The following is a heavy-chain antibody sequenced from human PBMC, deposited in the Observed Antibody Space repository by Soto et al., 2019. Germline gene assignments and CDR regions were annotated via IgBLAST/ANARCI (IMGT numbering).Heavy chain of an antibody. CDR3: AREGYYYDSSGSIDY. V-gene: IGHV4-34*01. CDR2: INHSGST. J-gene: IGHJ4*02. Sequence: LSLTCAVYGGSFSGYYWSWIRQPPGKGLEWIGEINHSGSTNYNPSLKSRVTISVDTSKNQFSLKLSSVTAADTAVYYCAREGYYYDSSGSIDYWGQGTLVTVSS. CDR1: GGSFSGYY. D-gene: IGHD3-22*01.